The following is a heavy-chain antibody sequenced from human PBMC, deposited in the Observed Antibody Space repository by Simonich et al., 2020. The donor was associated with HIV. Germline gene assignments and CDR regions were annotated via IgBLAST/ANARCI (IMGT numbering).Heavy chain of an antibody. J-gene: IGHJ4*02. D-gene: IGHD2-15*01. Sequence: EVQLVQSGAEVKKPGATVKISCKVSGYTFTDYSIHWVNKAPGKGLEWMGLVDPEDGEAGFAEKFQDRVTITADTSTDTAYMELSGLRSEDTAVYYCATPSLAATAFDYWGQGTLVTVSS. CDR1: GYTFTDYS. CDR3: ATPSLAATAFDY. V-gene: IGHV1-69-2*01. CDR2: VDPEDGEA.